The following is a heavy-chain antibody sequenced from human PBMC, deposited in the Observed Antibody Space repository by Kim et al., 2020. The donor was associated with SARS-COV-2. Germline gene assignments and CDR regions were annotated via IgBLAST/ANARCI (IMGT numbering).Heavy chain of an antibody. CDR2: IKSKTYGGTT. CDR3: TTDPVLEVRDSGNPQEWYFDL. V-gene: IGHV3-15*01. J-gene: IGHJ2*01. D-gene: IGHD2-21*01. Sequence: GGSLRLSCAASGFTFSNAWMNWVRQAPGKGLEWIGRIKSKTYGGTTAYAATVNGRFTISRDDLKRTLYLQMNSLKTEDTAVYYCTTDPVLEVRDSGNPQEWYFDLWGRGSLVTVSS. CDR1: GFTFSNAW.